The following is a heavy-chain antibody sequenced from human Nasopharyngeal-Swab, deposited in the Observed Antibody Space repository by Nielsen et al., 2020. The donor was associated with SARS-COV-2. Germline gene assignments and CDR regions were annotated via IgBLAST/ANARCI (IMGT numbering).Heavy chain of an antibody. CDR3: ARGKGVRGVIISTFDY. CDR1: GFTFSSYG. V-gene: IGHV3-33*01. J-gene: IGHJ4*02. Sequence: GGSLRLSCAASGFTFSSYGMHWVRQAPGKGLEWVAVIWYDGSNKYYADSVKGRFTISRDNSKNTLYLQMNSLGAEDTAVYYCARGKGVRGVIISTFDYWGQGTLVTVSS. D-gene: IGHD3-10*02. CDR2: IWYDGSNK.